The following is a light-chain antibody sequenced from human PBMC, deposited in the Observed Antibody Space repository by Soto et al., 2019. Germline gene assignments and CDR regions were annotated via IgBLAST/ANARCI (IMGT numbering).Light chain of an antibody. V-gene: IGKV3-20*01. CDR1: QSVSSSY. J-gene: IGKJ2*01. CDR3: QQYGSSPPYT. Sequence: EIVLTQSPGTLSLSPGERATLSCRASQSVSSSYLAWYQQKPGQAPRLLIYGASIRATGIPDRFSGSGSGTDFTLTISRLEPEDFAVYYCQQYGSSPPYTFGRGTKLEIK. CDR2: GAS.